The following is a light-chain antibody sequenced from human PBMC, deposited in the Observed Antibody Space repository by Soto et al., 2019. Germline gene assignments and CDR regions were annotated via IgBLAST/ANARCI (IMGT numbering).Light chain of an antibody. CDR2: SKS. Sequence: QTVVTQEPSLTVSPGGTVTLTCAYSTGAVTSGYYPNWFQQKPGQAPRALIYSKSNKHSWTPARFSGSLLGGKAALTLSGVQPEDEAEYYCLLYYGGAGVFGGGTKVTVL. J-gene: IGLJ2*01. CDR3: LLYYGGAGV. CDR1: TGAVTSGYY. V-gene: IGLV7-43*01.